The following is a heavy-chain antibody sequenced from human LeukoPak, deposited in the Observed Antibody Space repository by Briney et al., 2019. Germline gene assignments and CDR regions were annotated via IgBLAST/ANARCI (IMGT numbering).Heavy chain of an antibody. CDR3: ARELLNTLPLSYSMDV. CDR2: ISLSGSPI. D-gene: IGHD2-21*01. Sequence: QPGGSLRLSCAASGFTFDNYNMNWVRQAPGKGLEWISYISLSGSPIYYADSVKGRFTISRDNAKNSLYLKMNSLRAEDTAVYYCARELLNTLPLSYSMDVWGKGTTVTVSS. CDR1: GFTFDNYN. J-gene: IGHJ6*03. V-gene: IGHV3-48*01.